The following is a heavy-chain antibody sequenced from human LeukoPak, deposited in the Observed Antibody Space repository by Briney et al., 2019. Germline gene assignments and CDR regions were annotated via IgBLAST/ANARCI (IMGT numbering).Heavy chain of an antibody. V-gene: IGHV4-59*08. CDR2: IYYSGST. CDR3: ARRATPYYDSSGYYPTWYFDL. D-gene: IGHD3-22*01. Sequence: PSETLSLTCTVSGASISSYYWSWIRQPPGKGLEWIGYIYYSGSTNYNPSLKSRVTISEDTSKNQFSLKLSSVTAADTAVYYCARRATPYYDSSGYYPTWYFDLWGRGTLVTVSS. J-gene: IGHJ2*01. CDR1: GASISSYY.